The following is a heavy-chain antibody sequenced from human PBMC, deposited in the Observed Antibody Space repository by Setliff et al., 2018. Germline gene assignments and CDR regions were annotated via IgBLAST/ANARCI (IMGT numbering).Heavy chain of an antibody. V-gene: IGHV1-2*06. Sequence: GASVKVSCKASGYSFTGYYIHWVRQAPGQGLEWMGRINCDSGGTDYAQKFQGRVTMTTDTSTGTAYMELRALNYDDTAVYYCTRGRGPRVVVAVPLDHWGQGTLVTVSS. D-gene: IGHD2-15*01. CDR2: INCDSGGT. J-gene: IGHJ4*02. CDR3: TRGRGPRVVVAVPLDH. CDR1: GYSFTGYY.